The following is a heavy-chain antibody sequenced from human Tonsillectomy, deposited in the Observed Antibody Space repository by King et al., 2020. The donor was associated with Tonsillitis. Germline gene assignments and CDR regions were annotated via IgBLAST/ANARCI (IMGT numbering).Heavy chain of an antibody. V-gene: IGHV1-18*01. Sequence: QLVQSGAEVKKPGASVKVSCKASGYTFPTYAITWVRQAPGQGLEWLGWINAYNGRTHYAQKLQGRVTMTTDTSTSTAYMELRSLRSDDTALYYCALDILTGFYDYWGQGTLVIVSS. CDR3: ALDILTGFYDY. CDR1: GYTFPTYA. CDR2: INAYNGRT. D-gene: IGHD3-9*01. J-gene: IGHJ4*02.